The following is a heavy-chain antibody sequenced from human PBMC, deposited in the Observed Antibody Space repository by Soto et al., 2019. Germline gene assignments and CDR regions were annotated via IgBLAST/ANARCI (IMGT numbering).Heavy chain of an antibody. CDR1: GGSFSGYY. CDR2: INHSGST. CDR3: ARIRLYDFWSGYYTGCWFDP. D-gene: IGHD3-3*01. J-gene: IGHJ5*02. Sequence: PSETLSLTCAVYGGSFSGYYWSWIRQPPGKGLEWIGEINHSGSTNYNPSLKSRVTISVDTSKNQFSLKLSSVTAADTAVYYCARIRLYDFWSGYYTGCWFDPWGQGTLVTVSS. V-gene: IGHV4-34*01.